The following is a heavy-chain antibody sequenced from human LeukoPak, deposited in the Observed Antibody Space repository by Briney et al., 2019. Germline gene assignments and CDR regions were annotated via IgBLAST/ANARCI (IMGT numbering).Heavy chain of an antibody. V-gene: IGHV6-1*01. CDR3: ARTPRSGVWTGYYVWFDP. CDR2: TYYRSKWYN. CDR1: GDSVSSNSAA. D-gene: IGHD3/OR15-3a*01. J-gene: IGHJ5*02. Sequence: SQTLSLTCAISGDSVSSNSAAWNWIRQSPSRGLEWLGRTYYRSKWYNDYALSVKSRITINPDTSKNQFSLNLTSVTAADTAVYYCARTPRSGVWTGYYVWFDPWGQGTLVTVSS.